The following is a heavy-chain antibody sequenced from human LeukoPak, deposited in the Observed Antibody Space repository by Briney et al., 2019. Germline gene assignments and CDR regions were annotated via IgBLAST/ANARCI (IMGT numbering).Heavy chain of an antibody. CDR1: GFTFSSYS. V-gene: IGHV3-21*01. CDR3: ARVSQWELAEAFDI. J-gene: IGHJ3*02. Sequence: GGSLRLSCAASGFTFSSYSMNWVRQAPGKGLEWVSSISSSSSYIYYADSVKGRFTIPRDNAKNSLYLQMNSLRAEDTAVYYCARVSQWELAEAFDIWGQGTMVTVSS. D-gene: IGHD1-26*01. CDR2: ISSSSSYI.